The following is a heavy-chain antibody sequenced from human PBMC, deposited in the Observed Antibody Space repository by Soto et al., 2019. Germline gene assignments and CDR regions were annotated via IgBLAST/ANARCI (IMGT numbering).Heavy chain of an antibody. CDR2: IVVGSGNT. CDR3: AAQYPSYCSGGSCYSSLAFDI. V-gene: IGHV1-58*01. J-gene: IGHJ3*02. Sequence: QMQLVQSGPEVKKPGTSVKVSCKASGFTFTSSAVQWVRQARGQRLEWIGWIVVGSGNTNYAQKFQERVTITRDMSTSSAYMWLSSLRSEDTAVYYCAAQYPSYCSGGSCYSSLAFDIWGQGTMVTVSS. D-gene: IGHD2-15*01. CDR1: GFTFTSSA.